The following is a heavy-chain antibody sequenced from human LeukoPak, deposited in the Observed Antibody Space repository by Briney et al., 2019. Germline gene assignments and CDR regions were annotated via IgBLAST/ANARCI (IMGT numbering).Heavy chain of an antibody. CDR3: AKGGVGYSYGFFDY. CDR1: GFTYSSYA. Sequence: GGSLRLSCAASGFTYSSYAMSWVRQAPGKGLEWVSAISGSGGSTYYADSVKGRFTISRDNSKNTLYLQMNSLRAEDTAVYYCAKGGVGYSYGFFDYWGQGTLVTVSS. V-gene: IGHV3-23*01. J-gene: IGHJ4*02. CDR2: ISGSGGST. D-gene: IGHD5-18*01.